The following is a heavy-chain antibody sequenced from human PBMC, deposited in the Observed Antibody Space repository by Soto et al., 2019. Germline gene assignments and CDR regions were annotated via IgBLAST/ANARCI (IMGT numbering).Heavy chain of an antibody. CDR3: AKDSISDRETFNFDS. V-gene: IGHV3-23*01. CDR1: GFTFSTYA. Sequence: PGGSLRLSCAASGFTFSTYAMSWVRQAPGKGLEWVSGISGGGGTFYADSVKGRFTISRDNSKNTLYLQMNSLRVEDTAVYYCAKDSISDRETFNFDSWGQGTLVTVSS. J-gene: IGHJ4*02. D-gene: IGHD1-26*01. CDR2: ISGGGGT.